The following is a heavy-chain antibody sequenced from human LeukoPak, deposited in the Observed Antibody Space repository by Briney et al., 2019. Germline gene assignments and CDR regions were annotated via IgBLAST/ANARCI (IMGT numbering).Heavy chain of an antibody. J-gene: IGHJ3*02. CDR2: IYYSGST. Sequence: SQTLSLTCTVSGGSISSGGYYWSWIRQHPGKGLEWIGYIYYSGSTYYNPSLKSQVTISVDTSKNQFSLKLSSVTAADTAVYYCARSIFGVVTDDAFDIWGQGTMVTVSS. V-gene: IGHV4-31*01. CDR3: ARSIFGVVTDDAFDI. CDR1: GGSISSGGYY. D-gene: IGHD3-3*01.